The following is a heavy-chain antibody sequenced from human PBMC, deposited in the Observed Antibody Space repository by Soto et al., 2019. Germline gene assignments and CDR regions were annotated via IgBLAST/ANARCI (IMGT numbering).Heavy chain of an antibody. D-gene: IGHD3-10*01. CDR3: AERRVGAGSLGRRVDF. CDR2: ISGGGDTT. CDR1: GFTFNNYA. V-gene: IGHV3-23*01. Sequence: EVQLLESGGGLVQPGGSLRLSCAASGFTFNNYAMTWVRQAPGKGLEWVSAISGGGDTTSYADSVKGRFTVSRDDSKNTLYLQMSSLRADDTALYYCAERRVGAGSLGRRVDFWGQGTLVTVSS. J-gene: IGHJ4*02.